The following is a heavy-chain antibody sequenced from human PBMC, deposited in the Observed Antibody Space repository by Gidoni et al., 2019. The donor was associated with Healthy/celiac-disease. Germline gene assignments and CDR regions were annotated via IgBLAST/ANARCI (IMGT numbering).Heavy chain of an antibody. V-gene: IGHV3-33*01. CDR3: ARVGTTVTPEDYYYYYMDV. Sequence: QVQLVESGGGVVQPGRSLRLSCAASGFTFSSYGMHWVRQAPGKGLEWVAVIWYDGSNKYYADSVKGRFTISRDNSKNTLYLQMNSLRAEDTAVYYCARVGTTVTPEDYYYYYMDVWGKGTTVTVSS. CDR2: IWYDGSNK. J-gene: IGHJ6*03. D-gene: IGHD4-17*01. CDR1: GFTFSSYG.